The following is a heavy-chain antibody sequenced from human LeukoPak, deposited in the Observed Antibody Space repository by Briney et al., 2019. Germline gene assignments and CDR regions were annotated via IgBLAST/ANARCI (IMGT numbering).Heavy chain of an antibody. J-gene: IGHJ5*01. CDR1: GGSISSYY. Sequence: ASETLSLTCTVSGGSISSYYWNRIRQPPGKGLEWIAYIYHTGSTTHNPSLKSRVTISVDTSRNQFSLNLNSVTAADTAVYYCARAYYDSSGYYPNWFDSWGQGTLVTVSS. CDR2: IYHTGST. CDR3: ARAYYDSSGYYPNWFDS. V-gene: IGHV4-59*01. D-gene: IGHD3-22*01.